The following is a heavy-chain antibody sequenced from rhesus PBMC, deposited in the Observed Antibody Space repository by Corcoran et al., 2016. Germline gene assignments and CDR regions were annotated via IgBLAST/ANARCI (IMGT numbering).Heavy chain of an antibody. CDR3: ARVKDSGSNSLDV. D-gene: IGHD2-33*01. V-gene: IGHV4-169*01. J-gene: IGHJ5-2*02. CDR1: GGSISSSY. Sequence: QLQLQESGPGLVKPSETLSLTCAVSGGSISSSYWSWIRQAPGKGLEWIGYIYGSVISTNYNPSLKSVVTLSVDTSKNQLSRKLSSVTAADTAVYYCARVKDSGSNSLDVWGRGVLVTVSS. CDR2: IYGSVIST.